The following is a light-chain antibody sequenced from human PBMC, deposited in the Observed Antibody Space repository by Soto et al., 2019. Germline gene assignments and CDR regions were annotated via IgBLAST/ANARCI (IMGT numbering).Light chain of an antibody. J-gene: IGLJ1*01. V-gene: IGLV2-14*01. CDR1: SSDVGGYTY. Sequence: QSALTQPASVSGSPGQAITISCTGTSSDVGGYTYVSWYQQHPGKAPKFIIYDVSNRPSGVSNRFSGSKSGNTDSLTISGLQAEDEADYYCSSYTTSNTRQIVFGTGTKVTVL. CDR3: SSYTTSNTRQIV. CDR2: DVS.